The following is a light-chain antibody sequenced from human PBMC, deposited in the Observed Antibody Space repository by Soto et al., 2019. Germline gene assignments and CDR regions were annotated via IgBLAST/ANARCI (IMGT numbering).Light chain of an antibody. CDR1: HSGDIY. CDR2: DSY. CDR3: QQRKYWPPLT. V-gene: IGKV3-11*01. Sequence: EVVLTQSPDTLSLSPGERATLSCRTSHSGDIYLAWYQQRPGQAPRLLIYDSYNRVTGIPTRFSGSGSGTDFTLTISSREPEDSAVYYCQQRKYWPPLTFGGGTKVEIK. J-gene: IGKJ4*01.